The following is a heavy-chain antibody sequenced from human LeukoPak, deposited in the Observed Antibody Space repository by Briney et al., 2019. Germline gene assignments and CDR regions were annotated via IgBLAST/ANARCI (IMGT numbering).Heavy chain of an antibody. CDR2: IYPGDSDT. V-gene: IGHV5-51*01. CDR1: GYSFTSYW. J-gene: IGHJ5*02. D-gene: IGHD6-6*01. CDR3: ARSLSEQLVSGWFDP. Sequence: GESLKISCKGSGYSFTSYWIGWVRQMPGKGLEWMGIIYPGDSDTRYSPSFQGQVTISADKSISTAYLQWSSLKASDTAMYYCARSLSEQLVSGWFDPWGQGTLVTVSS.